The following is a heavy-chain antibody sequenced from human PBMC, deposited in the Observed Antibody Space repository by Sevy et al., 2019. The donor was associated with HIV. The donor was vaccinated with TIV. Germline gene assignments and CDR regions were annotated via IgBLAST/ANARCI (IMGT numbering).Heavy chain of an antibody. CDR3: AKGGQWLVRDWFVP. D-gene: IGHD6-19*01. V-gene: IGHV3-30*18. Sequence: GGSLRLSCAASGFTFSSYGMHWVRQAPGKGLDWVKVISYDGSNKYYADSVKGRFTISRDNSKNTLYLQMNSLRGEDTAVYYCAKGGQWLVRDWFVPWGQGGLVTVSS. J-gene: IGHJ5*02. CDR1: GFTFSSYG. CDR2: ISYDGSNK.